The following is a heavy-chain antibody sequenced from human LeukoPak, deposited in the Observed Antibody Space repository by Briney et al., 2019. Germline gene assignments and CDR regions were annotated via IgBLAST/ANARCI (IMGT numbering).Heavy chain of an antibody. CDR2: IWYDGSNK. J-gene: IGHJ6*02. V-gene: IGHV3-33*08. CDR1: GFTFSSYA. D-gene: IGHD4-17*01. CDR3: ARGGRTTWHGMDV. Sequence: GGSLRLSCAASGFTFSSYAMHWVRQAPGKGLEWVAVIWYDGSNKNYADSVKGRFTISRDNSKNTLYLQMNSLRAEDTAVYYCARGGRTTWHGMDVWGQGTTVTVSS.